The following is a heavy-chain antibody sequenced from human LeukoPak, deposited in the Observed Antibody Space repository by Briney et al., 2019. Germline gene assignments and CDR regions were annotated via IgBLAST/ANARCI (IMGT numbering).Heavy chain of an antibody. CDR3: ARDLDGTVTNYFDY. D-gene: IGHD4-11*01. CDR2: ISSSSSYI. Sequence: GGSLRLSCAASGFTFSSYSMNWVRQAPGKGLGWVSSISSSSSYIYYADSVKGRFTISRDNAKNSLYLQMNSLRAEDTAVYYCARDLDGTVTNYFDYWGQGTLVTVSS. J-gene: IGHJ4*02. V-gene: IGHV3-21*01. CDR1: GFTFSSYS.